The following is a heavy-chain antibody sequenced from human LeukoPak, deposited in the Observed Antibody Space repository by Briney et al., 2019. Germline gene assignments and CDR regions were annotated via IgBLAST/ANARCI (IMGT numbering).Heavy chain of an antibody. CDR2: ISWNSGSI. Sequence: HPGGSLRLSCAASGFTFDDYAMHWVRQAPGKGLEWVSGISWNSGSIGYADSVKGRFTISRDNAKNSLYLQMNCLRAEDTALYYCAKERGGAFDYWGQGTLVTVSS. D-gene: IGHD3-16*01. J-gene: IGHJ4*02. V-gene: IGHV3-9*01. CDR3: AKERGGAFDY. CDR1: GFTFDDYA.